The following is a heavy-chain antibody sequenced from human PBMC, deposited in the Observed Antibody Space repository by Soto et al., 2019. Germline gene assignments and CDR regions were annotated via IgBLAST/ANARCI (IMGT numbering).Heavy chain of an antibody. V-gene: IGHV1-24*01. CDR2: FDPEDGET. D-gene: IGHD2-2*01. J-gene: IGHJ5*02. CDR3: ATSGYCISTSCFRFDP. Sequence: QVQLVQSGAEVKKPGASVKVSCKVSGYTLTELSMHWVRQAPGKGLEWMGGFDPEDGETIYAQKFQGRVTMTEDTSTDTAYMELSSLRSEDTAVYYCATSGYCISTSCFRFDPWGQGTLVTVSS. CDR1: GYTLTELS.